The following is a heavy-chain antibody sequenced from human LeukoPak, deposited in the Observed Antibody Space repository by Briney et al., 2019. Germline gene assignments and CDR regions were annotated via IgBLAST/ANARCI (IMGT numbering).Heavy chain of an antibody. V-gene: IGHV1-2*02. Sequence: ASLKVSCKASGYTFTDYYVHWVRQAPGQGLEWMGWINPSSGDTNSAQQFQGRVTMARDTSTSTAYMELNSLTSDDTAMYYCARAAPRNYAGGSWFFDWFDPLGPGNPGHRLL. CDR1: GYTFTDYY. CDR2: INPSSGDT. D-gene: IGHD2-15*01. CDR3: ARAAPRNYAGGSWFFDWFDP. J-gene: IGHJ5*02.